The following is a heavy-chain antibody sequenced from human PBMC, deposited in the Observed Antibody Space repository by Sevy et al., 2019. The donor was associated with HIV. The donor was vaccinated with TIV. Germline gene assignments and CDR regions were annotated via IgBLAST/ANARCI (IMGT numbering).Heavy chain of an antibody. V-gene: IGHV3-23*01. CDR1: GFIFSTYT. D-gene: IGHD2-15*01. CDR2: ISGSGGST. J-gene: IGHJ6*02. CDR3: AKGDRTFYGLDV. Sequence: GGSLRLSCAASGFIFSTYTMTWVRQAPGKGLEWVSGISGSGGSTYYADSLKGRFTIFRGNSKNTVYLQMNSLRAEDTAVYYCAKGDRTFYGLDVWGQGTTVTVSS.